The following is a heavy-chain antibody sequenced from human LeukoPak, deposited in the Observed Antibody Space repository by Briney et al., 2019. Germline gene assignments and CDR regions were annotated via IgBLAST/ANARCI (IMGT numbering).Heavy chain of an antibody. D-gene: IGHD5-24*01. CDR3: ARGGRDGYNFDYYYYMDV. CDR1: GFTFSSYA. CDR2: ISGSGGST. Sequence: GGSLRLSCAASGFTFSSYAMSWVRQAPGKGLEWVSAISGSGGSTYYADSVKGRFTISRDNAKNTLYLQMNSLRAEDTAVYYCARGGRDGYNFDYYYYMDVWGKGTTVTVSS. V-gene: IGHV3-23*01. J-gene: IGHJ6*03.